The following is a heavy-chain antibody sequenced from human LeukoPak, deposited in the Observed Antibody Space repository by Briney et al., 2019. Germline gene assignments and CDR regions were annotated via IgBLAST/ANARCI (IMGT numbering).Heavy chain of an antibody. D-gene: IGHD3-3*01. CDR3: ARGKAADFWSGYPYYYYYMDV. CDR2: IYYSGST. Sequence: SETLSLTCTVSGGSISSYYWSWIRQPPGKGLEWIGYIYYSGSTNYNPSLKSRVTISVDTSKNQFSLKLSSVTAADTAVYYCARGKAADFWSGYPYYYYYMDVWGKGTTVTVSS. V-gene: IGHV4-59*01. CDR1: GGSISSYY. J-gene: IGHJ6*03.